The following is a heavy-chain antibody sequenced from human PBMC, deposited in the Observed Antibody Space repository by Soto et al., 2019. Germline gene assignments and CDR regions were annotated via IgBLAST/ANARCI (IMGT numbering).Heavy chain of an antibody. CDR2: INAGNGNT. V-gene: IGHV1-3*01. J-gene: IGHJ4*02. CDR3: ARDLGYSSSWYIRPLYFDY. Sequence: ASVKVSCKASGYTFTSYAMHWVRQAPGQRLEWMGWINAGNGNTKYSQKFQGRVTIIRDTSASTAYMELSSLRSEDTAVYYCARDLGYSSSWYIRPLYFDYWGQGTLVTVSS. CDR1: GYTFTSYA. D-gene: IGHD6-13*01.